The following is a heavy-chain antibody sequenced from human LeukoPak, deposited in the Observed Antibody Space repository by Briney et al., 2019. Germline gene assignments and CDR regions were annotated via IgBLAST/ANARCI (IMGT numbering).Heavy chain of an antibody. D-gene: IGHD2-2*01. V-gene: IGHV3-9*03. CDR1: GFTFDDYA. CDR2: ISWNSGSI. J-gene: IGHJ4*02. Sequence: GGSLTLSCAASGFTFDDYAMHWVRQAPGKGLEWVSGISWNSGSIGYADSVKGRFTISRDNAKNSLYLQMNGLRAEDMALYYCAKGYCSSTSCRFDYWGQGALVTVSS. CDR3: AKGYCSSTSCRFDY.